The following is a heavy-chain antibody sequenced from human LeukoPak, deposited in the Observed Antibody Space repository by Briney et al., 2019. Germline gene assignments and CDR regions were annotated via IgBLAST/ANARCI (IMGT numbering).Heavy chain of an antibody. J-gene: IGHJ4*02. V-gene: IGHV1-18*01. CDR2: ISAYNGNT. Sequence: ASAKVSCKASGYTFTSYGISWVRQAPGQGLEWMGWISAYNGNTNYAQKLQGRVTMTTDTSTSTAYMELGSLRSDDTAVYCCAMWGRGYSSSWYYFDLWGQGTLVTVSS. D-gene: IGHD6-13*01. CDR3: AMWGRGYSSSWYYFDL. CDR1: GYTFTSYG.